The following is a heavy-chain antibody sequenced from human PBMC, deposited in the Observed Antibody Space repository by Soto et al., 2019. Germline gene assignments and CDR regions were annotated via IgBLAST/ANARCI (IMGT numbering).Heavy chain of an antibody. D-gene: IGHD3-16*01. CDR2: INPDGGRT. CDR3: ARVKLGSYDWVDP. J-gene: IGHJ5*02. V-gene: IGHV3-74*01. CDR1: GFTFSSYW. Sequence: GGSLRLSCAASGFTFSSYWLHWVRQAPGEGLVWVSRINPDGGRTNYADSVKGRFTISRDNAKNTLYLQMDSLRADDTAVYYCARVKLGSYDWVDPWGQGTLVTVSS.